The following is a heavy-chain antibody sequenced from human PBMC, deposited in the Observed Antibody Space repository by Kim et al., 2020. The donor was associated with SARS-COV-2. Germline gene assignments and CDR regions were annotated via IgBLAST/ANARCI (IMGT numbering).Heavy chain of an antibody. Sequence: GGSLRLSCAASGFTFSSHAMHWVRQAPGKGLEWVAVISYDATNKYYADSVKGRFSISRDNSKNTLYVDMNSLRAEDTAVYYCARGYYFDSSGGAGEDFDYWGQGTLVTVSS. CDR1: GFTFSSHA. CDR2: ISYDATNK. D-gene: IGHD3-22*01. V-gene: IGHV3-30-3*01. J-gene: IGHJ4*02. CDR3: ARGYYFDSSGGAGEDFDY.